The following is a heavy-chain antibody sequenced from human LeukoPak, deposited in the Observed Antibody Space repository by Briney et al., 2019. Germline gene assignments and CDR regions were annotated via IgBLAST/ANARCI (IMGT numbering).Heavy chain of an antibody. CDR3: ARRQVIVVVDDAFDI. Sequence: GESLKISCKGSGYSFTTYWIGWVRQMPGKGLEWMGIIYPDDSDTRYSPSFQGQVTISADKSISTAYLQWSSLKASDTAMYYCARRQVIVVVDDAFDIWGQGTMVTVSS. D-gene: IGHD3-22*01. CDR2: IYPDDSDT. V-gene: IGHV5-51*01. CDR1: GYSFTTYW. J-gene: IGHJ3*02.